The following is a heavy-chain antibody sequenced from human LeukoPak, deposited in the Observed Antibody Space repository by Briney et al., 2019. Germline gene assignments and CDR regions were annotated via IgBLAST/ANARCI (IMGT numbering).Heavy chain of an antibody. CDR2: IKQDGSEK. V-gene: IGHV3-7*01. D-gene: IGHD2-2*01. J-gene: IGHJ5*02. CDR1: GFTFSSYW. CDR3: ASSRGANWFDP. Sequence: GGSLRLSCAASGFTFSSYWMSWVRQAPGKGLEWVANIKQDGSEKYYVDSVKGRFTISRDDAKNSLYLQMNSLRAEDTAVYYCASSRGANWFDPWGQGTLVTVSS.